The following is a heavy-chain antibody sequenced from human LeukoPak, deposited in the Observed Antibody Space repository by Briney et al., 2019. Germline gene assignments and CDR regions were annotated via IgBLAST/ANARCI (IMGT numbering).Heavy chain of an antibody. CDR2: INSDGTST. CDR3: ARDNPMVYATYDH. J-gene: IGHJ4*02. CDR1: GFTFSSYW. Sequence: GGSLRLSCAASGFTFSSYWMHWVRQAPGKGLVWVSRINSDGTSTTYADSVKGRSTISRDNAKNTLYLQMNSLRAEDTAIYYCARDNPMVYATYDHWGQGTLVTVSS. V-gene: IGHV3-74*01. D-gene: IGHD2-8*01.